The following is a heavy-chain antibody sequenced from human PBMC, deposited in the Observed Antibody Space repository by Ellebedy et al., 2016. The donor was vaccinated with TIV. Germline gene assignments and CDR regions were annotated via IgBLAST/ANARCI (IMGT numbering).Heavy chain of an antibody. CDR1: GASISSPNW. V-gene: IGHV4-59*01. CDR2: LYYSGST. J-gene: IGHJ2*01. D-gene: IGHD6-19*01. CDR3: ARRTTTYLDSSGLYFDL. Sequence: SETLSLXXAVSGASISSPNWWTWVRQPPGKGLEWLGSLYYSGSTNYNPSLKSRVTISVDTSKKQFSLRLNSVTTADTAVYYCARRTTTYLDSSGLYFDLWGRGTLVTVSS.